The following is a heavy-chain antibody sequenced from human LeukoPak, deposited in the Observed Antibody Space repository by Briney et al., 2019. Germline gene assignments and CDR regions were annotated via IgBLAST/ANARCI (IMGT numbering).Heavy chain of an antibody. J-gene: IGHJ5*02. CDR1: GASLSTSPYY. Sequence: PSETLSLTCSVSGASLSTSPYYWGWIRQPPGKGLEWIGNIYYTGSTYYNVSLNSRVTISIDTSKNLFSLRLNSMTAADTAVYYCARGRVLTGQGNWFDPWGQGTLVTVSS. CDR2: IYYTGST. D-gene: IGHD3-9*01. CDR3: ARGRVLTGQGNWFDP. V-gene: IGHV4-39*01.